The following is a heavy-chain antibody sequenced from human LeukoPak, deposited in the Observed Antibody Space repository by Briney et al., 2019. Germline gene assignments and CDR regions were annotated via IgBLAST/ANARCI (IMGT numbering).Heavy chain of an antibody. CDR3: ARMSYCSGGSCLGFGMDV. CDR2: IIPIFGTA. Sequence: SVKVSCKASGGTFISYAISWVRQAPGQGLEGRGGIIPIFGTANYAQKFQGRVTITADKSTSTAYMELSSLRSEDTAVYYCARMSYCSGGSCLGFGMDVWGKGTTVTVSS. CDR1: GGTFISYA. J-gene: IGHJ6*04. D-gene: IGHD2-15*01. V-gene: IGHV1-69*06.